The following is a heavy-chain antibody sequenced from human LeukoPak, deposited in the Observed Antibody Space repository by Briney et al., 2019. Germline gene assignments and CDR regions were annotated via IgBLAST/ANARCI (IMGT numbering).Heavy chain of an antibody. CDR1: GGSVSSYY. CDR2: IFTSGGT. J-gene: IGHJ6*03. Sequence: SETLSLTCTVSGGSVSSYYWSWFRQPPGKGLEWIGYIFTSGGTNYNPSLKSRVTISVDTPKNQFSLRLYSVTAADTAVYYRARRDIYYFYMDVWGKGTTVTVSS. CDR3: ARRDIYYFYMDV. V-gene: IGHV4-4*09.